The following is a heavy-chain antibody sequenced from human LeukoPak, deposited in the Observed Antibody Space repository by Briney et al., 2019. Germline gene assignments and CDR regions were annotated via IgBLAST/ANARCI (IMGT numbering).Heavy chain of an antibody. D-gene: IGHD2-21*01. CDR2: IYPGDSDA. CDR3: ARSTQFPLIWASEYFDY. Sequence: GESLKISCKGSGYNFTSYWIGWVRQMPGKGLEWMGIIYPGDSDARYSPSLQGQVTISADKSTSTAYLQWSSLKASDTAMYYCARSTQFPLIWASEYFDYWGQGTLVTVSS. CDR1: GYNFTSYW. V-gene: IGHV5-51*01. J-gene: IGHJ4*02.